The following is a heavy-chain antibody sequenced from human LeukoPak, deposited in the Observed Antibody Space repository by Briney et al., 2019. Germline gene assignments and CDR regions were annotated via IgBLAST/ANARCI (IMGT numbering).Heavy chain of an antibody. Sequence: GGSLRLSCAASGFTFSSYAMTLVRQAPGKGLEWVSTITNGGSTYYADSVKGRFTISRDNSKNTLYLQMNSLRAEDTAVYYCAKDLYLGSYGYFFDYWGQGTLVTVSS. D-gene: IGHD5-18*01. CDR3: AKDLYLGSYGYFFDY. CDR1: GFTFSSYA. CDR2: ITNGGST. J-gene: IGHJ4*02. V-gene: IGHV3-23*01.